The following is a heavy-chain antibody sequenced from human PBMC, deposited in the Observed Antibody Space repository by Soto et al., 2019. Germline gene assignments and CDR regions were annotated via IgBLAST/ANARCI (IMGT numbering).Heavy chain of an antibody. CDR3: AREYCTSSSCYASDF. D-gene: IGHD2-2*01. CDR1: GYTFTDYG. V-gene: IGHV1-18*01. CDR2: ISTYNGDT. Sequence: GASVKVSCKASGYTFTDYGISWVRQAPGQGLEWMGWISTYNGDTKYTQNFRGRVTMTADTSTTTAYMELTSLTSDDTAIYYCAREYCTSSSCYASDFWGQGTLVTVSS. J-gene: IGHJ4*02.